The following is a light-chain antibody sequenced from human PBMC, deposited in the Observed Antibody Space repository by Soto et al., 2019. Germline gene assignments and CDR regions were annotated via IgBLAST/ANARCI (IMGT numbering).Light chain of an antibody. CDR2: GAS. CDR1: QSVSSSY. Sequence: EIVLTQSPGTLSLSPGERATLSCRASQSVSSSYLAWYQQKPGQAPRLLIYGASSRATGIPDRFSGSGSGTDFTLTSSRLEPEDCAVYYGQQYGSSPPDTCGQGTKLEIK. J-gene: IGKJ2*01. CDR3: QQYGSSPPDT. V-gene: IGKV3-20*01.